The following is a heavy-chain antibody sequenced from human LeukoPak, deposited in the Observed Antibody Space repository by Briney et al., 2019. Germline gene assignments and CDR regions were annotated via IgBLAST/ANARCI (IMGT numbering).Heavy chain of an antibody. CDR2: IYHSGST. J-gene: IGHJ6*03. Sequence: SETLSLTCAVSGYSISSGYYWGWIRQPPGKGLEWIGSIYHSGSTYYNPSLKSRVTISVDTSKNQFSLRLSSVTAADTAVYYCTTATGTNYYYYMGVWGKGTTVIVSS. CDR3: TTATGTNYYYYMGV. V-gene: IGHV4-38-2*01. CDR1: GYSISSGYY. D-gene: IGHD6-13*01.